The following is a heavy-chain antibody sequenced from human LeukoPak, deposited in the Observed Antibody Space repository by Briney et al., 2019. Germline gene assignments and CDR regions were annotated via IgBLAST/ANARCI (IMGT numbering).Heavy chain of an antibody. CDR2: ISPNSGDS. J-gene: IGHJ4*02. Sequence: ASVKVSCKASGYTFTGYYMHWVRQAPGLGLEWMGWISPNSGDSNIAQNFQIRVTMTRDKSISTIYMELRRLRFDDTAVYYCARGRDEIDYWGQGTLVTVSS. D-gene: IGHD3-10*01. CDR1: GYTFTGYY. CDR3: ARGRDEIDY. V-gene: IGHV1-2*02.